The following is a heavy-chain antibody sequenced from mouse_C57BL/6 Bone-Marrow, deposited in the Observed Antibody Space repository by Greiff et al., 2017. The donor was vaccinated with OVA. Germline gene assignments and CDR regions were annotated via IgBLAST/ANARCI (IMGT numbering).Heavy chain of an antibody. V-gene: IGHV2-2*01. Sequence: VQRVESGPGLVQPSQSLSITCTVSGFSLTSYGVHWVRQSPGKGLEWLGVIWSGGSTDYNAAFISRLSISKDNSKSQVFFKMNSLQADDTAIYYCARKGYYGSSWVAYWGQGTLVTVAA. CDR1: GFSLTSYG. J-gene: IGHJ3*01. CDR3: ARKGYYGSSWVAY. CDR2: IWSGGST. D-gene: IGHD1-1*01.